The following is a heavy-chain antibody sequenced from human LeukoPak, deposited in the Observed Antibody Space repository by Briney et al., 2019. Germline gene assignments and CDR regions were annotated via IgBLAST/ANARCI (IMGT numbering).Heavy chain of an antibody. CDR3: AREYNWNYEGSRFDY. Sequence: HPGRSLRLSCAASGFTFSSYGMHWVRQAPGKGLEWVAVISYDGSNKYYADSVKGRFTISRDNSKNTLYLQMNSLRAEDTAVYYCAREYNWNYEGSRFDYWGQGTLVTVSS. J-gene: IGHJ4*02. D-gene: IGHD1-7*01. V-gene: IGHV3-30*03. CDR1: GFTFSSYG. CDR2: ISYDGSNK.